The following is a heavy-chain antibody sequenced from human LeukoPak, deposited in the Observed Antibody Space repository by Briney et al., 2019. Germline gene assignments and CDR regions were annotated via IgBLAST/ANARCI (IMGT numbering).Heavy chain of an antibody. Sequence: GRSLRLSCAASGFTFSSYAMHWVRQAPGKGLEWVAVISYDGSNKYYADSVKGRFTISRDNSKNTLYLQMNSLRAEDTAVYYCAKDPTDSSGYFYYYYYAMDVWGQGTTVTVSS. V-gene: IGHV3-30*18. J-gene: IGHJ6*02. CDR1: GFTFSSYA. CDR3: AKDPTDSSGYFYYYYYAMDV. D-gene: IGHD3-22*01. CDR2: ISYDGSNK.